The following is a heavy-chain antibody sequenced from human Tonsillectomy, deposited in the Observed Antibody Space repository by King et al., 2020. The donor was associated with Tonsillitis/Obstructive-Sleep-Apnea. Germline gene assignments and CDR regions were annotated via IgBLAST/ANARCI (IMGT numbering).Heavy chain of an antibody. Sequence: VQLVESGGAGDRPGGSWDSPLQPPGSPLIDIPITWFGQPRGRGWGGFSLFVWNVVSTTFADSVKGRFTISRDNSKNSLYLQMNSLRTEDTALYYCAKDSLAWTAVGIGVDYWGQGTLVSVSS. CDR3: AKDSLAWTAVGIGVDY. CDR2: FVWNVVST. CDR1: GSPLIDIP. V-gene: IGHV3-43*01. J-gene: IGHJ4*02. D-gene: IGHD6-13*01.